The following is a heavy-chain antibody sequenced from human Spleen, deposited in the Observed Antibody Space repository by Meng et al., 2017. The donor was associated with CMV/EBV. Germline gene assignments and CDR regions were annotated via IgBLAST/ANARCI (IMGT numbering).Heavy chain of an antibody. V-gene: IGHV4-34*01. CDR2: TSHSGTT. Sequence: SETLSLTCAVYGAPFSDYYWNWVRQSPGKGLEWIGQTSHSGTTNYNPSLKSRVTISVDTSKNQFSLKLSSVTAADTAVYYCARARVTIFGVVRPHFDYWGQGTLVTVSS. CDR1: GAPFSDYY. D-gene: IGHD3-3*01. CDR3: ARARVTIFGVVRPHFDY. J-gene: IGHJ4*02.